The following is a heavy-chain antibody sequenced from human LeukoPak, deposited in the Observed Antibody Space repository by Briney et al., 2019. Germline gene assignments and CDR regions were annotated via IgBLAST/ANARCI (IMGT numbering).Heavy chain of an antibody. CDR3: ARMAYGDFDAFDI. CDR2: INPSGGST. Sequence: ASVKVSCKASGYTFTSYYMHWVRQAPGQGLEWMGIINPSGGSTSYAQKFQGRVTMTRDTSISTAYMELSRLRSDDTAVYYCARMAYGDFDAFDIWGQGTMVTVSS. V-gene: IGHV1-46*01. D-gene: IGHD4-17*01. CDR1: GYTFTSYY. J-gene: IGHJ3*02.